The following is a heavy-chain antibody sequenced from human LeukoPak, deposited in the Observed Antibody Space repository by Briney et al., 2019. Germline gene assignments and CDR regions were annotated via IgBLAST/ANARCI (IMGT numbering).Heavy chain of an antibody. J-gene: IGHJ6*02. D-gene: IGHD4-17*01. V-gene: IGHV4-39*07. CDR1: GGSISSSSYY. CDR3: ARIRYRYGMDV. Sequence: PSETLSLTCTVSGGSISSSSYYWGWIRQPPGKGLEWIGSIYYSGSTYYNPSLKSRVTISVDTSKNQFSLKLSSVTAADTAVYYCARIRYRYGMDVWGQGTTVTVSS. CDR2: IYYSGST.